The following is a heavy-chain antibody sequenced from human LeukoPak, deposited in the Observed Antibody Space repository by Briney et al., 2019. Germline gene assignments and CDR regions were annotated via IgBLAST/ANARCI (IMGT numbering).Heavy chain of an antibody. V-gene: IGHV3-49*03. CDR3: TRGWPRGYSYGYGVY. CDR1: GFTFGDYT. Sequence: GGSLRLSCTASGFTFGDYTMSWFRQAPGKGLEWVGFIRSKAYGGTTEYAASVKGRFTISRDDSKSIAYLQMNSLKTEDTAVYYCTRGWPRGYSYGYGVYWGQGTLVTVSS. CDR2: IRSKAYGGTT. D-gene: IGHD5-18*01. J-gene: IGHJ4*02.